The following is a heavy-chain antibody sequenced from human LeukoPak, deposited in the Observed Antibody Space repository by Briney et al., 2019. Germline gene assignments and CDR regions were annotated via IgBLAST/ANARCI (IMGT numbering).Heavy chain of an antibody. Sequence: SETLSLTCTVSSGSMSGYYWSWIRQPPGKGLEWIAYVYVTGTTNYNPSLKTRATISMDTSKNQLSLTLTSVTAADTAVYHCARVGSGGAWFDFWGQGTLVSVS. CDR1: SGSMSGYY. CDR2: VYVTGTT. J-gene: IGHJ4*02. D-gene: IGHD6-19*01. V-gene: IGHV4-59*01. CDR3: ARVGSGGAWFDF.